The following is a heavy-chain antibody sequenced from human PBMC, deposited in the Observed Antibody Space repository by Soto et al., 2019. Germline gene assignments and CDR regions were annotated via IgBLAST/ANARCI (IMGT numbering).Heavy chain of an antibody. J-gene: IGHJ3*02. D-gene: IGHD4-17*01. CDR1: GGSFSGYY. V-gene: IGHV4-34*01. Sequence: SETLSLTCAVYGGSFSGYYWSWIRQPPGKGLEWIGEINHSGSTNYNPSLKSRVTISVDTSKNQFSLKLSSVTAADTAVYYCARDYARVDDAFDIWGQGTMVTVSS. CDR2: INHSGST. CDR3: ARDYARVDDAFDI.